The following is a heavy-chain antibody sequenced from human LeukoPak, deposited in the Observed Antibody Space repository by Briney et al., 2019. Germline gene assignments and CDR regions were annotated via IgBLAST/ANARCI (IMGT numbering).Heavy chain of an antibody. J-gene: IGHJ4*02. CDR1: GSSLSTYW. V-gene: IGHV3-7*03. CDR3: ARDAPYTPGGDC. D-gene: IGHD2-2*02. CDR2: IKQDGSKT. Sequence: GGSLRLSCAASGSSLSTYWMSWVRQAPGKGLEWVANIKQDGSKTYYVDSVKGRFTISRDNAKNSLYLQMNSLRAEDTAVYYCARDAPYTPGGDCWGQGSLVTVSS.